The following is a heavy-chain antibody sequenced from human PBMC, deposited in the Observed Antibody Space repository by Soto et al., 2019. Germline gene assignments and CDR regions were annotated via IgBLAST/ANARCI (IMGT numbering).Heavy chain of an antibody. V-gene: IGHV3-23*01. Sequence: TGGSLRLSCVASGFTFSTYAMSWVRQAPGKGLEWVSALTPSGDSTYYADSVKGRFTISRDNSMNALYLQMNSLRIEDTAVYYCAHPRGYGVFDAYDIWGQGTMVTVSS. D-gene: IGHD4-17*01. CDR1: GFTFSTYA. CDR3: AHPRGYGVFDAYDI. J-gene: IGHJ3*02. CDR2: LTPSGDST.